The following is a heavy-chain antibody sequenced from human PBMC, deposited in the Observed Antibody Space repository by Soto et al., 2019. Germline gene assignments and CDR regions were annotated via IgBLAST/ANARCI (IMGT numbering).Heavy chain of an antibody. CDR1: GYTFTNYW. Sequence: GESLKISCKGSGYTFTNYWIGWVRQMPGKGLEWMGIIYPGDSETRYSPSFQGQVTMSADKSISTAYLQWSSLKASDSAIYYCARKYYYGAGTLDYWGQGTLVTVSS. CDR2: IYPGDSET. V-gene: IGHV5-51*01. CDR3: ARKYYYGAGTLDY. J-gene: IGHJ4*02. D-gene: IGHD3-10*01.